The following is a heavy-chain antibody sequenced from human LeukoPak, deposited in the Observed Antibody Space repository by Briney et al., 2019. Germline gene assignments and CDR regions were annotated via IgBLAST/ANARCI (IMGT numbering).Heavy chain of an antibody. CDR2: ISGSGGST. CDR3: AEINSYYYYGMDV. CDR1: GFTFSSYA. J-gene: IGHJ6*02. V-gene: IGHV3-23*01. Sequence: GGSLRLSCAASGFTFSSYAMSWVRQAPGKGLEWVSAISGSGGSTYYADSVKGRFTISRDNSKNTLYLQMNSLRAEDTAVYYCAEINSYYYYGMDVWGQGTTVTVSS.